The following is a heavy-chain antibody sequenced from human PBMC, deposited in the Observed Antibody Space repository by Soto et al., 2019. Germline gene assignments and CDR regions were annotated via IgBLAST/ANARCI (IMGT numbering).Heavy chain of an antibody. CDR1: GGSISSSSYY. D-gene: IGHD3-10*01. V-gene: IGHV4-39*07. CDR2: IYYSGYT. Sequence: SETLSLTCTVSGGSISSSSYYWGWIRQPPGKGLEWIGSIYYSGYTYYNPSLKSRVTISVDTSKNQFSLKLSSVTAADTAVYYCARAPRGNYGYPSYFDYWGQGTLVTVSS. J-gene: IGHJ4*02. CDR3: ARAPRGNYGYPSYFDY.